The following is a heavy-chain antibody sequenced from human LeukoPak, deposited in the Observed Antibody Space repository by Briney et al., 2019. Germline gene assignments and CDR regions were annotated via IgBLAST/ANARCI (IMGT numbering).Heavy chain of an antibody. V-gene: IGHV3-23*01. CDR3: AKGGLGYYDSSGYDAFDI. CDR2: ISGSGGST. D-gene: IGHD3-22*01. J-gene: IGHJ3*02. Sequence: GGSLRLSCAASGFTFSSYAMSWVRQAPGKGLEWVSAISGSGGSTYYADSVKGRFTISRDNSKNTLYLQMNSLRAEDTAVYYCAKGGLGYYDSSGYDAFDIWGQGTMVTVSS. CDR1: GFTFSSYA.